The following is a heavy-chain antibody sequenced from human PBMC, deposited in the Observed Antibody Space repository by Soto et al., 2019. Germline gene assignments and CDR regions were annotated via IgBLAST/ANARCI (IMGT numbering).Heavy chain of an antibody. D-gene: IGHD3-22*01. J-gene: IGHJ1*01. V-gene: IGHV4-39*01. CDR1: GGSISSSSYY. CDR2: IYYSGST. CDR3: ARSDSSGKD. Sequence: SETLSLTCTVSGGSISSSSYYWGWIRQPPGKGLEWIGSIYYSGSTYYNPSLKSRVTISVDTSKNQFSLKLSSVTAADTALYYCARSDSSGKDWGQCTLVPVSS.